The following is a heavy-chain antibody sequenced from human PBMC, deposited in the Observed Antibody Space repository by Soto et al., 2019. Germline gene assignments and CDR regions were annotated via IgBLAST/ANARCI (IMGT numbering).Heavy chain of an antibody. Sequence: EVQLVESGGGLVQPGGSLSLSCAAFGFPFSRYWMSWLRQAPGKGLEWVANIKQDGSEKSYVDSVKGRFSISRDNAKNSLYLQMNSLRAEATAVYFCGRDLPSISGRPGGWFDPWGQGTLVTVSS. V-gene: IGHV3-7*01. CDR1: GFPFSRYW. CDR2: IKQDGSEK. D-gene: IGHD6-6*01. CDR3: GRDLPSISGRPGGWFDP. J-gene: IGHJ5*02.